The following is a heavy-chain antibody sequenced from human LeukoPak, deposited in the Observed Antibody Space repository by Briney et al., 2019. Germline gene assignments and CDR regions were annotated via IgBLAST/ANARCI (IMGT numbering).Heavy chain of an antibody. CDR1: GFTFKNYA. CDR3: AKGPLEHCTGGTCYPLDY. D-gene: IGHD2-15*01. CDR2: NTGSGFTT. Sequence: GGSLRLSCAASGFTFKNYAMSWVRQAPGKGLEWVSSNTGSGFTTGSADSVRGRLTIFRDNSKNTLFLQINNLRAEDTAVYYCAKGPLEHCTGGTCYPLDYWGQGTLVTVSS. V-gene: IGHV3-23*01. J-gene: IGHJ4*02.